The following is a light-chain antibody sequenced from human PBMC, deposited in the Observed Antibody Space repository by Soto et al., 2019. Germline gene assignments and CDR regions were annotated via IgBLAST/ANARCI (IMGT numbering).Light chain of an antibody. CDR2: TAS. V-gene: IGKV1-5*03. CDR3: QQYDTYSWT. J-gene: IGKJ1*01. CDR1: QSISSW. Sequence: EIQMTQSPSTLSASVGDRVTISCRASQSISSWLAWYQQKPGKAPKLLIYTASTLTSRVPSRFSGSGSGTEFTLTISSLQPDDFAVYYCQQYDTYSWTFGQGTKVDIK.